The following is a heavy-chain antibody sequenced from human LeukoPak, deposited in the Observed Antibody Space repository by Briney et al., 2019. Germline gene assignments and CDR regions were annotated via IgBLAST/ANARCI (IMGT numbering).Heavy chain of an antibody. Sequence: APVKVSXKASGYTFTGYYMHWVRQAPGQGLEWMGRINPNSGGTNYAQKFQGRVTMARDTSISTAYMELSRLRSDDTAVYYCARVTGYYYYYMDVWGEGNTVTVSS. D-gene: IGHD3-10*01. V-gene: IGHV1-2*06. J-gene: IGHJ6*03. CDR3: ARVTGYYYYYMDV. CDR1: GYTFTGYY. CDR2: INPNSGGT.